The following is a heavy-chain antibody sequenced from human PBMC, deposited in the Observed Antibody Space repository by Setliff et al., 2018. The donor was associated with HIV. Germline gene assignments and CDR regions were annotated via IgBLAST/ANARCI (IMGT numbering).Heavy chain of an antibody. J-gene: IGHJ2*01. CDR2: IYHSGST. CDR3: ARRLVATIFTSYFDL. CDR1: GYSISSGYY. D-gene: IGHD5-12*01. V-gene: IGHV4-38-2*01. Sequence: KPSETLSLTCAVSGYSISSGYYWGWIRQPPGKGLEWIGSIYHSGSTYYNPSLKSRVTISVDTSKNQFSLKLSSVTAADTAVYYCARRLVATIFTSYFDLWGRGTLVTVSS.